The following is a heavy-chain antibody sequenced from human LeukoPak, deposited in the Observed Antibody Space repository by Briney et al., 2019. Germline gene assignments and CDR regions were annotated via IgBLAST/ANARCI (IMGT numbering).Heavy chain of an antibody. J-gene: IGHJ5*02. CDR3: AKFSLERPQWRGWFDP. Sequence: PGGSLRLSCAASGFTVSSNYMSWVRQAPGKGLEWVSVISGSGGRIYYADSVKGRFTISRDNSKNTLYLQMNSLRAEDTAVYYCAKFSLERPQWRGWFDPWGQGTLVTVSS. CDR2: ISGSGGRI. D-gene: IGHD1-1*01. V-gene: IGHV3-23*01. CDR1: GFTVSSNY.